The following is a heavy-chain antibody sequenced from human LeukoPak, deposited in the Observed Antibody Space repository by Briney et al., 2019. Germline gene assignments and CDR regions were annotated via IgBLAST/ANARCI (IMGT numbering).Heavy chain of an antibody. J-gene: IGHJ3*02. CDR2: IIPIFGTA. Sequence: SVKVSCKASGGTFSSYAISWVRQAPGQGLEWMGRIIPIFGTANYAQKFQGRVTITTDESTSTAYTELSSLRSEDTAVYYCARSNETPDYGDYQSAYDAFDIWGQGTMVTVSS. CDR1: GGTFSSYA. CDR3: ARSNETPDYGDYQSAYDAFDI. D-gene: IGHD4-17*01. V-gene: IGHV1-69*05.